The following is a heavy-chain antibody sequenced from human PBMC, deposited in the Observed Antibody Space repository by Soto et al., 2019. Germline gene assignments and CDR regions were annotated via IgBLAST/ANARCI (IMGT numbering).Heavy chain of an antibody. CDR1: GFTFSSHG. Sequence: QVQLVESGGGVVQPGGSLRLSCTASGFTFSSHGMHWVRQAPGKGLEWVAVIWYDGNTKYNADSVKGRFTISRDNSKNTLYLQMNNLRVEGTAVYYCARDSGTYYHYGMNVWGQGTTVTVSS. J-gene: IGHJ6*02. V-gene: IGHV3-33*01. CDR3: ARDSGTYYHYGMNV. D-gene: IGHD1-26*01. CDR2: IWYDGNTK.